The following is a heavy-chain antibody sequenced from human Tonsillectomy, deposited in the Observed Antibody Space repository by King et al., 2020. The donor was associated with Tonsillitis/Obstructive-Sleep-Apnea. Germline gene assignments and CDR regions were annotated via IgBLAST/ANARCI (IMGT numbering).Heavy chain of an antibody. D-gene: IGHD3-3*01. V-gene: IGHV2-5*02. Sequence: TLKESGPTLVKPTQTLTLTCTFSGFSLSTSGVGVGWIRQPPGKALEWLALIYWDDDKRYSPSLKSRLTITKDTSKNQVVLTMTNMDPVDTATYYCAHSRADTRTFVGVVIMRVWYLDLWVRATLVTV. J-gene: IGHJ2*01. CDR2: IYWDDDK. CDR3: AHSRADTRTFVGVVIMRVWYLDL. CDR1: GFSLSTSGVG.